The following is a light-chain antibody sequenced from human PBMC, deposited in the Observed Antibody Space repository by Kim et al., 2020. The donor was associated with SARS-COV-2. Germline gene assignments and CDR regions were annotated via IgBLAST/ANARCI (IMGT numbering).Light chain of an antibody. Sequence: TRSLSPWERATLSCRASQTVRTSFAWYQQKPGQAPRLLIYDTSNRATGIPAKFSGSGSGTDFTLTISSLEPADSAVYYCQQRANWLFGQGTKLEIK. CDR2: DTS. CDR3: QQRANWL. CDR1: QTVRTS. V-gene: IGKV3-11*01. J-gene: IGKJ2*01.